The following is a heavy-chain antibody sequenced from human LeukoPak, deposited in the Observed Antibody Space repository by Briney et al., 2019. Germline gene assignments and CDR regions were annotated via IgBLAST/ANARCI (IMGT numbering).Heavy chain of an antibody. CDR3: ARDKTYYDFWSGYSPTGYFDH. V-gene: IGHV3-66*01. CDR1: GFTVSSNY. D-gene: IGHD3-3*01. J-gene: IGHJ4*02. CDR2: IYSGGST. Sequence: GGSLRLSCAASGFTVSSNYMSWVRQAPGKGLEWVSVIYSGGSTYYADSVKGRFTISRDNSKNTLYLQMNSLRAEDTAVYYCARDKTYYDFWSGYSPTGYFDHWGQGTLVTVSS.